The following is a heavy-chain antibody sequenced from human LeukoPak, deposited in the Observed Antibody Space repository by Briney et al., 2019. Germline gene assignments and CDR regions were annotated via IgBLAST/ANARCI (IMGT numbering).Heavy chain of an antibody. J-gene: IGHJ4*02. Sequence: SETLSLTCTVSGGSISSYYWSWIRQPPGKGLEWIGYLYYSGSTNYNPSLRSRVTISVDTSENQLSLKLSCVTAADTAVYYCARIVPYNYGYVDYWGQGTLVTVSS. D-gene: IGHD5-18*01. CDR3: ARIVPYNYGYVDY. V-gene: IGHV4-59*01. CDR2: LYYSGST. CDR1: GGSISSYY.